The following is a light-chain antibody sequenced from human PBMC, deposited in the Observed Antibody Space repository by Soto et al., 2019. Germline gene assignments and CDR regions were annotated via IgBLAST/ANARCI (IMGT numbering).Light chain of an antibody. CDR2: GAS. V-gene: IGKV3-20*01. CDR3: QQYGSSLWT. J-gene: IGKJ1*01. CDR1: QSVSSSY. Sequence: EIVLTQSPGTLSLSPGERATLSCRASQSVSSSYLAWYQQKPGQAPRLLIYGASSRATGIPDRFSGSGSGTDFTLTSSRLEPEDVAVYYCQQYGSSLWTVGQGTKVEIK.